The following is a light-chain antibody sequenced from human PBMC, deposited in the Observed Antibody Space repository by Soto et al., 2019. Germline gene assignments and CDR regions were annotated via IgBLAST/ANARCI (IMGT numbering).Light chain of an antibody. J-gene: IGLJ1*01. Sequence: QSALTQPASVSGSPGQSITIFCTGTSSDIGIYNFVSWYQQHPGKAPKLMIYNVYSRPSGVSSRFSGSKSGNTASLTISWLQAEDEADYYCSLYTSSSTYVFGTGTQLTVL. CDR1: SSDIGIYNF. CDR3: SLYTSSSTYV. V-gene: IGLV2-14*03. CDR2: NVY.